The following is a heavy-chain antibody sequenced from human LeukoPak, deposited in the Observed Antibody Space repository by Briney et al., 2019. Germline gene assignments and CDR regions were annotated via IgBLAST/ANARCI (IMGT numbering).Heavy chain of an antibody. Sequence: SETLSLTCTVSGGSISSGSYYWSWIRQPPGKGLEWIGYIYYSGSTNYNPSLKSRVTISVDTSKNQFSLKLSSVTAADTAVYYCARDHCSGGSCYWSYFQHWGQGTLVTVSS. D-gene: IGHD2-15*01. J-gene: IGHJ1*01. CDR2: IYYSGST. CDR3: ARDHCSGGSCYWSYFQH. V-gene: IGHV4-61*01. CDR1: GGSISSGSYY.